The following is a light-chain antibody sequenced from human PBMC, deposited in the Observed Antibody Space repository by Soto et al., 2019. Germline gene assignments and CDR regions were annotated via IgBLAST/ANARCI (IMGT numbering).Light chain of an antibody. CDR3: HPGPSFPFT. CDR2: AAS. CDR1: QDISSW. Sequence: DVQMTCTSCWASASLRDRVTITCRASQDISSWVAWYQQKPGKAPKLLISAASSLQSGVPRRFSGSGSGTDFTRIISSLQPEHLTPYSGHPGPSFPFTFAGGTQVDIK. J-gene: IGKJ4*01. V-gene: IGKV1-12*01.